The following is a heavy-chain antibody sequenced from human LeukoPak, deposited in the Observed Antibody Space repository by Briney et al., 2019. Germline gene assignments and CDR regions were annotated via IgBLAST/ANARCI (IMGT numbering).Heavy chain of an antibody. V-gene: IGHV4-39*01. CDR2: IYYSGST. CDR3: ARLHRFRGGWFDP. Sequence: PSETLSLTCTVSGGSISSSSYYWGWIRQPPGKGLEWIGSIYYSGSTYYNPSLKSRVTISVDTSKNQFSLKLSSVTAADTAVYYCARLHRFRGGWFDPWGQGTLVTVSS. J-gene: IGHJ5*02. CDR1: GGSISSSSYY.